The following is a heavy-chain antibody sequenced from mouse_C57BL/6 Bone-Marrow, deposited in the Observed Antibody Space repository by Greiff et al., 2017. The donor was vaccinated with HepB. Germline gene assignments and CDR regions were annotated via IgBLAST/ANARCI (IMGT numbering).Heavy chain of an antibody. CDR1: GYTFTSYW. D-gene: IGHD2-5*01. CDR3: ASYYSNYEDYAMDY. V-gene: IGHV1-50*01. Sequence: VQLQQSGAELVKPGASVKLSCKASGYTFTSYWMQWVKQRPGQGLEWIGEIDPSDSYTNYNQKFKGKATLTVDTSSSTAYMQLSSLTSEDSAVYYCASYYSNYEDYAMDYWGQGTSVTVSS. CDR2: IDPSDSYT. J-gene: IGHJ4*01.